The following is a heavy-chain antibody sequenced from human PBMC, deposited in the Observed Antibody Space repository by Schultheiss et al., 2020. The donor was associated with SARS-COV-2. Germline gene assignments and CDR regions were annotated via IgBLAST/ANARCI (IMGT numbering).Heavy chain of an antibody. Sequence: SGPTLVKPTQTLTLTCTFSGFSLSTSGMRVSWIRQPPGKALEWLALIDWDDDKYYSTSLKTRLTISKDTSKNQVVLTMTNMDPVDTATYYFARGGIFGVVIMAFDYWGQGTLVTVSS. D-gene: IGHD3-3*01. CDR1: GFSLSTSGMR. CDR2: IDWDDDK. CDR3: ARGGIFGVVIMAFDY. J-gene: IGHJ4*02. V-gene: IGHV2-70*01.